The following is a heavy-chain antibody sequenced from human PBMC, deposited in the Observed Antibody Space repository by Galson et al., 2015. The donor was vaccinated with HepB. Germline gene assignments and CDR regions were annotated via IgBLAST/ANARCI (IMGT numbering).Heavy chain of an antibody. CDR1: GYTFTSYA. CDR3: ARESGDYAFDY. J-gene: IGHJ4*02. D-gene: IGHD4-17*01. CDR2: INAGTGNT. V-gene: IGHV1-3*01. Sequence: SVKVSCKASGYTFTSYAMHWVRQAPGQRLEWMGWINAGTGNTKYSQKFQGRVTITRDTSASTAYMELSSLRSEDTAVYYCARESGDYAFDYWGQGTLVTVSS.